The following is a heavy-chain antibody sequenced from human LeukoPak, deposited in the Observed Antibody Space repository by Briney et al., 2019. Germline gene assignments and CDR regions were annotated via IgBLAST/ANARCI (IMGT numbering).Heavy chain of an antibody. CDR2: ISYDGSNK. CDR3: AKDSTRYCSSTSCLMDP. Sequence: GGSLRLSCAASGFTFSSYGMHWVRQAPGKGLEWVAVISYDGSNKYYAGSVKGRFTISRDNSKNTLYLQMNSLRAEDTAVYYCAKDSTRYCSSTSCLMDPWGQGTLVTVSS. J-gene: IGHJ5*02. D-gene: IGHD2-2*01. V-gene: IGHV3-30*18. CDR1: GFTFSSYG.